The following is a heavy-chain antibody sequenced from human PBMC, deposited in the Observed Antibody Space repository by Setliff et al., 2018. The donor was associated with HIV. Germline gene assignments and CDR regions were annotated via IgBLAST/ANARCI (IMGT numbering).Heavy chain of an antibody. D-gene: IGHD2-21*02. CDR1: GGSISTSNYY. CDR3: ARQGNIVVVTSFDY. CDR2: VDYIGST. J-gene: IGHJ4*02. V-gene: IGHV4-39*07. Sequence: SETLSLTCTVSGGSISTSNYYWGWVRQPPGKGLEWVGNVDYIGSTYYNPPLKSRVTISVDTSKNQFSLRLNSVTAADTAVYYCARQGNIVVVTSFDYWGQGTLVTVSS.